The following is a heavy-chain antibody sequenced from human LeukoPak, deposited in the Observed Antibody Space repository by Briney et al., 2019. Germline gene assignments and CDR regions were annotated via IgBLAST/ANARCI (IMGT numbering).Heavy chain of an antibody. Sequence: SQTLSLTCTVSGGSTSSGDYYWSWIRQPPGKGLEWIGEINHSGSTNYNPSLKSRVTISVDTSKNQFSLKLSSVTAADTAVYYCARGLTIFGVARRGWFDPWGQGTLVTVSS. J-gene: IGHJ5*02. D-gene: IGHD3-3*01. CDR3: ARGLTIFGVARRGWFDP. CDR1: GGSTSSGDYY. CDR2: INHSGST. V-gene: IGHV4-30-4*08.